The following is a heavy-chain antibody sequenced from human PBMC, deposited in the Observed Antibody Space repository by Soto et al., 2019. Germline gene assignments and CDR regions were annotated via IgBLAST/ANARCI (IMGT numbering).Heavy chain of an antibody. J-gene: IGHJ3*02. V-gene: IGHV4-4*02. Sequence: PSETLSLTCAVSGGSISTSNWWSWVRQPPGKGLEWIGEVYRTGSTNYNPSLKSRVTISVDTSKNQFSLKLSSVTAADTAVYYCARVWGGAFDIWGQGTMVTVSS. CDR2: VYRTGST. CDR1: GGSISTSNW. CDR3: ARVWGGAFDI. D-gene: IGHD3-10*01.